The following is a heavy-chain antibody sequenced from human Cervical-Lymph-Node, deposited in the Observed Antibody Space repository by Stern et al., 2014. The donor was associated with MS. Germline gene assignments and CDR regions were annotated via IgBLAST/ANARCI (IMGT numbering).Heavy chain of an antibody. CDR3: ATTRWDLFTWNWFDP. J-gene: IGHJ5*02. D-gene: IGHD1-26*01. Sequence: QVQLVQSGPGLVKPSQTLSLTCTVSGGSISSSGYYWSWIRQPADKGLEWIGRIHDSGSTYYNPSLKSRVTISMDTAKNQFSPNLTSGTAADTAVYYCATTRWDLFTWNWFDPWGQGTLVTVSS. CDR1: GGSISSSGYY. V-gene: IGHV4-61*02. CDR2: IHDSGST.